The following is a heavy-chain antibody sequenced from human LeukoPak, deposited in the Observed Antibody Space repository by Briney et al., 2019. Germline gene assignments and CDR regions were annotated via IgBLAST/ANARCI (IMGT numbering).Heavy chain of an antibody. D-gene: IGHD6-19*01. Sequence: ASVKVSCKASGYTFTSYGISWVRQAPGQGLEWMGWISAYNGNTNYAQKFQGRVTMTRDTSISTAYMELSRLRSDDTAVYYCARVSGWYNWFDPWGQGTLVTVSS. CDR2: ISAYNGNT. V-gene: IGHV1-18*01. CDR3: ARVSGWYNWFDP. J-gene: IGHJ5*02. CDR1: GYTFTSYG.